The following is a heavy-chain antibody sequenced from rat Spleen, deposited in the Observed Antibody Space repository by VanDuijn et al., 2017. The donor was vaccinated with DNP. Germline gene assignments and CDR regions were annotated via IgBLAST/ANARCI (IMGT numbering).Heavy chain of an antibody. J-gene: IGHJ2*01. CDR3: SRSRGDYFDY. V-gene: IGHV5-29*01. CDR1: GFTFSNFG. Sequence: EVRLVESGGDLVQPGRSLKLSCAASGFTFSNFGMAWVRQAPTKGLEWVATISFDGISTYYRDSVKGRFTISRDNAKSTLYLQMDSLTSEDAATYYCSRSRGDYFDYWGQGVMVTVSS. CDR2: ISFDGIST.